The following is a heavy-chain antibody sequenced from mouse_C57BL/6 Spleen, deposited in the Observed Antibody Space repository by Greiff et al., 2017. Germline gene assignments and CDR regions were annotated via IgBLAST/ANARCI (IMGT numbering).Heavy chain of an antibody. J-gene: IGHJ4*01. D-gene: IGHD1-1*01. CDR3: ARQYYGSHYAMDY. Sequence: EVMLVESGGGLVQPGGSLKLSCAASGFTFSDYYMYWVRQTPEKRLEWVAYISNGGGSTYYPDTVKGRFTISRDNAKNTLYLQMSRLKSEDTAMYYCARQYYGSHYAMDYWGQGTSVTVSS. CDR1: GFTFSDYY. V-gene: IGHV5-12*01. CDR2: ISNGGGST.